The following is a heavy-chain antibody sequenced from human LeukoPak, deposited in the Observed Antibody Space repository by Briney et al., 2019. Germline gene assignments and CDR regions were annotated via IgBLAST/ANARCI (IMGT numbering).Heavy chain of an antibody. CDR1: GGSMSPYY. D-gene: IGHD5-18*01. V-gene: IGHV4-59*06. CDR2: IYYSGST. CDR3: ATALRAGYSYGYLDY. Sequence: SETLSLTCTVTGGSMSPYYWSWIRQHPGKGLEWIGYIYYSGSTYYNPSLKSRVTISVDTSKSQFSLKLSSVTAADTAVYYCATALRAGYSYGYLDYWGQGTLVTVSS. J-gene: IGHJ4*02.